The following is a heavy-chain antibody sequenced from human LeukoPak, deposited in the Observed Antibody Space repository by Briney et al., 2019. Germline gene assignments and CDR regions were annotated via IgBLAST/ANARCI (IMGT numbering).Heavy chain of an antibody. Sequence: GGSLRLSCAASGFTFGSYGIHWVRQAPGKGLEWVAVISYDGSNKYYADSVKGRFTISRDNSKNTLYLQMNSLRAEDTAVYYCGRYYYDSSGHAAFDYWGQGTLVTVSS. CDR2: ISYDGSNK. CDR3: GRYYYDSSGHAAFDY. CDR1: GFTFGSYG. V-gene: IGHV3-30*03. D-gene: IGHD3-22*01. J-gene: IGHJ4*02.